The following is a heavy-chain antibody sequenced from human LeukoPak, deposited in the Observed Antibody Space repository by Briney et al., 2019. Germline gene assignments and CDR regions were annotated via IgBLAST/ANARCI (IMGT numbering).Heavy chain of an antibody. CDR2: ISAYDGNT. D-gene: IGHD1-1*01. J-gene: IGHJ4*02. CDR3: ARGDHTGRLRAGSYFDY. CDR1: GYTFTSYG. V-gene: IGHV1-18*01. Sequence: ASVKVSCKASGYTFTSYGISWVRQAPGQGLEWMGWISAYDGNTNYAQKLQGRVTMTTDTSTSTAYMELRSLRSDDTAVYYCARGDHTGRLRAGSYFDYWGQGTLVTVSS.